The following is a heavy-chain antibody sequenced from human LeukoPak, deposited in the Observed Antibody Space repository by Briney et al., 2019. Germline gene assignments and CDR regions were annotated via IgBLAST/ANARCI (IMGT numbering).Heavy chain of an antibody. Sequence: SETLSLTCTVSGASVSSANHHWSWIRQPPGKGLEWIGYIYYSGSTNYNPSLKSRVTISVDTSKNQFSLKLSSVTAADTAVYYCARERGYRYYFDYWGQGTLVTVSS. D-gene: IGHD3-16*02. V-gene: IGHV4-61*01. CDR1: GASVSSANHH. CDR2: IYYSGST. J-gene: IGHJ4*02. CDR3: ARERGYRYYFDY.